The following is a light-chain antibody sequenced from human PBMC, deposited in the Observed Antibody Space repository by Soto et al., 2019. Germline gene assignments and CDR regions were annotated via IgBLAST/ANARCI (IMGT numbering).Light chain of an antibody. Sequence: QSALTQPASASGSPGQSITISCTGTNSDIGSYSHVAWYQQYPGKTPKLIIYEVSYRPSGVSHRFSGSKSGITASLTISGLQAEDEADYYCISYTGSDTSYVFGTGTKLTVL. J-gene: IGLJ1*01. V-gene: IGLV2-14*01. CDR3: ISYTGSDTSYV. CDR1: NSDIGSYSH. CDR2: EVS.